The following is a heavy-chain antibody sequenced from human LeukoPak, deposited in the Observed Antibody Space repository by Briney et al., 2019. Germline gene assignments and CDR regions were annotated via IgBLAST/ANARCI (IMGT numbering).Heavy chain of an antibody. J-gene: IGHJ4*02. Sequence: PGGSLRLSCAASGFAFSSYEMYWVRQAPGKGLEWIGEIYHSGSTNYNPSLRSRVTISVDKSENQFSLKLSSVTAADTAVYYCARNGDLCLEYWGQGALVTVSS. CDR1: GFAFSSYEM. CDR3: ARNGDLCLEY. CDR2: IYHSGST. V-gene: IGHV4-4*02. D-gene: IGHD4-17*01.